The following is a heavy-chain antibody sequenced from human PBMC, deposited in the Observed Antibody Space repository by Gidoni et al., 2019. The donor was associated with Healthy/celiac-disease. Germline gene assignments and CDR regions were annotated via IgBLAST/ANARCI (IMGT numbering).Heavy chain of an antibody. CDR1: GGSISSGGYY. CDR2: IYYSGST. V-gene: IGHV4-31*03. D-gene: IGHD2-8*01. CDR3: ARDSHEGYCTNGVCYYYGMDV. Sequence: QVQLQESGPGLVKPSQTLSLTCTVSGGSISSGGYYWSWIRQHPGKGLEWIGYIYYSGSTYYNPSLKSRVTISVDTSKNQFSLKLSSVTAADTAVYYCARDSHEGYCTNGVCYYYGMDVWGQGTTVTVSS. J-gene: IGHJ6*02.